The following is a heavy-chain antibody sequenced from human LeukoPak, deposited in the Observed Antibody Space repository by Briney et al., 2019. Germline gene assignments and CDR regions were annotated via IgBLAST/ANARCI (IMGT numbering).Heavy chain of an antibody. D-gene: IGHD3-3*01. Sequence: SETPSLTCAVSGGSFSGYYWSWIRQPPGKGLEWIGEINHSGSTNYNPSLKSRVTISVDTSKNQFSLKLSSVTAADTAVYYCARGHDFWSGYRIYYYYGMDVWGQGTTVTVSS. CDR2: INHSGST. J-gene: IGHJ6*02. V-gene: IGHV4-34*01. CDR1: GGSFSGYY. CDR3: ARGHDFWSGYRIYYYYGMDV.